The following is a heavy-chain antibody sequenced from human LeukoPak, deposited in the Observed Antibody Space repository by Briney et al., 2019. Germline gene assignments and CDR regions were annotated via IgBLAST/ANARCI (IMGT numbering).Heavy chain of an antibody. J-gene: IGHJ5*02. V-gene: IGHV4-31*03. Sequence: PSQTLSLTCTVSGGSISSGGYYWSWIRQHPGKGLEWIGYIYYSGSTYYNPSLKSRFTISVDTSKNQFSLKLSSMTAADTAVYYCARDRASSGTSINWFDPWGQGTLVTVSS. CDR3: ARDRASSGTSINWFDP. D-gene: IGHD1-14*01. CDR1: GGSISSGGYY. CDR2: IYYSGST.